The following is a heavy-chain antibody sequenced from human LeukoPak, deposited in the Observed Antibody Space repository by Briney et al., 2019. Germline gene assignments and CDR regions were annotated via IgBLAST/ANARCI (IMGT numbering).Heavy chain of an antibody. CDR3: ARDDRGYYYDSSGYYYVGWFDP. V-gene: IGHV1-2*02. Sequence: GASVKVSCKASGYTFTGYYMHWVRQAPGQGLEWMGWINPNSGGTNYAQKFQGRVTMTRDTSISTAYMELSRLRSDDTAVYYCARDDRGYYYDSSGYYYVGWFDPWGQGTLVTVSS. CDR2: INPNSGGT. D-gene: IGHD3-22*01. J-gene: IGHJ5*02. CDR1: GYTFTGYY.